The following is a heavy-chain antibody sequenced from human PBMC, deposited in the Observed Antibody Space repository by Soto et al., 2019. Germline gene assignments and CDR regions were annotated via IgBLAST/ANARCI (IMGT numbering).Heavy chain of an antibody. Sequence: EVQLLESGGGLVQPGGSLRLSCAASGFTFSSYAMSWVRQAPGKGLEWVSAISGSGGSTYYADSVKGRFTISRDNSKNTLYLQMNSLRAEDTAVYYCAKDSGLLWFGELLENRYYGMDVWGQGTTVTVSS. CDR3: AKDSGLLWFGELLENRYYGMDV. CDR2: ISGSGGST. V-gene: IGHV3-23*01. CDR1: GFTFSSYA. D-gene: IGHD3-10*01. J-gene: IGHJ6*02.